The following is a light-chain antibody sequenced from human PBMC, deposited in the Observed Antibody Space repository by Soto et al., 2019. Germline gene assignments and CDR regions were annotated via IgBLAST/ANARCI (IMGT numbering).Light chain of an antibody. Sequence: IVLTQSPVTLSLSPGERTTLSCRASQSISRYLAWYQQKPGQAPRLLMFRTSSRATGFPARFSGSGSGTEFNLTISSLQSEDFGVYYCQQYNNWPRAAFGGGTKVDIK. CDR2: RTS. J-gene: IGKJ4*01. V-gene: IGKV3-15*01. CDR3: QQYNNWPRAA. CDR1: QSISRY.